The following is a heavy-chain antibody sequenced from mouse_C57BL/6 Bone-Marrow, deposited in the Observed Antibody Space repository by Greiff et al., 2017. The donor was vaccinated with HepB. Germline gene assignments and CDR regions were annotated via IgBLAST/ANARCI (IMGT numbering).Heavy chain of an antibody. CDR1: GYAFTNYL. Sequence: QVQLQQSGAELVRPGTSVKVSCKASGYAFTNYLIEWVKQRPGQGLEWIGVINPGSGGTNYNEKIKGKATLTADKSSSTAYMLLSSLTSEDSAVYLCAREDYYARDFDYWGQGTTLTVSS. J-gene: IGHJ2*01. CDR2: INPGSGGT. V-gene: IGHV1-54*01. CDR3: AREDYYARDFDY. D-gene: IGHD1-1*01.